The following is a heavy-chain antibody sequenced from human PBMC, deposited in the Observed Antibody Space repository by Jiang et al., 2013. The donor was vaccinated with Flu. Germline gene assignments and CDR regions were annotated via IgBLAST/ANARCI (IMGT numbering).Heavy chain of an antibody. CDR3: ARDATLLRFLSVGAYFDY. J-gene: IGHJ4*02. Sequence: MHWVRQAPGKGLEWVAVISYDGSNKYYADSVKGRFTISRDNSKNTLYLQMNSLRAEDTAVYYCARDATLLRFLSVGAYFDYWGQGTLVTVSS. V-gene: IGHV3-30-3*01. D-gene: IGHD3-3*01. CDR2: ISYDGSNK.